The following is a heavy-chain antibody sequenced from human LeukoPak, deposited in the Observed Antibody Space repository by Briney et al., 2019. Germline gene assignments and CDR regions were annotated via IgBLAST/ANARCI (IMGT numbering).Heavy chain of an antibody. CDR2: ISYDGSNK. CDR3: AKLTHSSGWYGAEYFQH. V-gene: IGHV3-30*18. J-gene: IGHJ1*01. D-gene: IGHD6-19*01. CDR1: GFTFSSYG. Sequence: GRSLRLSCAASGFTFSSYGMHWVRQAPGKGLEWVAVISYDGSNKYYADSVKGRFTIPRDNSKNTLYLQMNSLRAEDTAVYYCAKLTHSSGWYGAEYFQHWGQGTLVTVSS.